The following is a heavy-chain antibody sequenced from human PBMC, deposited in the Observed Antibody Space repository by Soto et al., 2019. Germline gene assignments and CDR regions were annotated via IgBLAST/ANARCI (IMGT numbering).Heavy chain of an antibody. J-gene: IGHJ4*02. D-gene: IGHD4-17*01. CDR1: GGSFSGYY. Sequence: QVQLQQWGAGLLKPSETLSLTCAVYGGSFSGYYWSWIRQPPGKGLAWIGEINHSGSTNYNPSLKSRVTISVDTSKNQFALKLSSVTAADTAVYYCARLGYGDSRVGRDYWGQGTLVTVSS. CDR3: ARLGYGDSRVGRDY. CDR2: INHSGST. V-gene: IGHV4-34*01.